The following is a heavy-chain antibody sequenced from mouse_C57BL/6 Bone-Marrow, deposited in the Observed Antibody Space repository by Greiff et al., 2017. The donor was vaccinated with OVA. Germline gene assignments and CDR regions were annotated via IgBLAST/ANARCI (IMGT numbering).Heavy chain of an antibody. Sequence: EVMLVESGGGLVKPGGSLKLSCAASGFTFSDYGMHWVRQAPEKGLEWVAYISSGSSTIYYADTVKGRFTISRDNAKNTLFLQMTSLRSEDTAMYYCARGAPYYDYDRSAMDYWGQGTSVTVSS. V-gene: IGHV5-17*01. J-gene: IGHJ4*01. CDR3: ARGAPYYDYDRSAMDY. CDR2: ISSGSSTI. D-gene: IGHD2-4*01. CDR1: GFTFSDYG.